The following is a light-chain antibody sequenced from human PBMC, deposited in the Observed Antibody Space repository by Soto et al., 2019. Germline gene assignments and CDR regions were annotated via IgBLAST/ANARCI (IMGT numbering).Light chain of an antibody. V-gene: IGKV3-15*01. Sequence: DIVMTQSPATLSVSPGERATLSCRASQSVSSNLAWYQQKPGQSPRLLIYGTSTRATGIPARFSGSRSGTDFTLTISSVEPEDFAMYYCHQRNQFGQGTRLEIK. J-gene: IGKJ5*01. CDR2: GTS. CDR1: QSVSSN. CDR3: HQRNQ.